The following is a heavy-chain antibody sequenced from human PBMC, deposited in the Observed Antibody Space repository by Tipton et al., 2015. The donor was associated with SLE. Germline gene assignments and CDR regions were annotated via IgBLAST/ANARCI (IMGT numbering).Heavy chain of an antibody. CDR1: GGSFSGYY. CDR2: INHSGST. Sequence: TLSLTCAVYGGSFSGYYWSCIRQPPGKGLEWIGEINHSGSTNYNPSLKSRVTISVDTSKNQFSLKLSSVTAADTAVYYCARGGPYYYGSGSSPAEYFQYWGQGTLVTVSS. D-gene: IGHD3-10*01. V-gene: IGHV4-34*01. J-gene: IGHJ1*01. CDR3: ARGGPYYYGSGSSPAEYFQY.